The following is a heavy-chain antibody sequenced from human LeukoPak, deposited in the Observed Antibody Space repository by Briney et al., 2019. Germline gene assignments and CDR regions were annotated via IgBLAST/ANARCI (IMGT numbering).Heavy chain of an antibody. CDR2: IWYDGSNK. J-gene: IGHJ4*02. CDR1: GFTFSSYS. V-gene: IGHV3-33*08. CDR3: ARDRGRFGELYFDY. D-gene: IGHD3-10*01. Sequence: PGGSLRLSCAASGFTFSSYSMDWVRQAPGKGLELVAVIWYDGSNKYYADSVKGRFTISRDNSKNTLYLQMNSLRAEDTAVYYCARDRGRFGELYFDYWGQGTLVTVSS.